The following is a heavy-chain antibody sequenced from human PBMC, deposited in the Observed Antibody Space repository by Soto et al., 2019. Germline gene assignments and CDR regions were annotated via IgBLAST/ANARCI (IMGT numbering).Heavy chain of an antibody. CDR2: ISYDGSNK. CDR1: GFTFSSYA. D-gene: IGHD5-12*01. Sequence: QVPLVESGGGVVQPGRSLRLSCAASGFTFSSYAMHWVRQAPGKGLEWVAVISYDGSNKYYADSVKGRFTISRDNSKNTLYLQMNSLRAEDTAVYYCARYGYNYGSLDYWGQGTLVTVSS. V-gene: IGHV3-30-3*01. CDR3: ARYGYNYGSLDY. J-gene: IGHJ4*02.